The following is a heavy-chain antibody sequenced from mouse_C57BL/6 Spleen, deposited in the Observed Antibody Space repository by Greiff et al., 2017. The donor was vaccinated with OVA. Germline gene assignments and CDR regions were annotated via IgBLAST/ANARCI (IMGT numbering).Heavy chain of an antibody. D-gene: IGHD2-3*01. CDR2: IDPSDSET. CDR1: GYTFTSYW. V-gene: IGHV1-52*01. Sequence: QVQLKQPGAELVRPGSSVKLSCKASGYTFTSYWMHWVKQRPIQGLEWIGNIDPSDSETHYNQKFKDKATLTVDKSSSTAYMQLSSLTSEDSAVYYCARSGYYSYYYAMDYWGQGTSVTVSS. J-gene: IGHJ4*01. CDR3: ARSGYYSYYYAMDY.